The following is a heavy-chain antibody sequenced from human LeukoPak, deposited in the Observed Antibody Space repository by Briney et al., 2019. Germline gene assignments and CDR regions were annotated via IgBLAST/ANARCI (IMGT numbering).Heavy chain of an antibody. CDR1: GGTFSSYA. Sequence: SVTVSCTASGGTFSSYAISWVRQAPGQGLEWMGGIIPIFGTANYAQKFQGRVTITADESTSTAYMELSSLRSEDTAVYYCAREGGVFKWGMDVWGQGTTVTVSS. D-gene: IGHD3-16*01. V-gene: IGHV1-69*13. CDR2: IIPIFGTA. J-gene: IGHJ6*02. CDR3: AREGGVFKWGMDV.